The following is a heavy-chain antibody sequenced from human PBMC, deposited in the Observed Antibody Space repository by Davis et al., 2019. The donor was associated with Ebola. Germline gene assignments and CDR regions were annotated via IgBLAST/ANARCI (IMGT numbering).Heavy chain of an antibody. J-gene: IGHJ2*01. V-gene: IGHV5-10-1*01. CDR3: ARRKCDSSSCHWYFDL. CDR2: IDPSDSYT. D-gene: IGHD6-13*01. CDR1: GYSFTSYW. Sequence: GESLKISCKGSGYSFTSYWISWVRQMPEKGLEWMGRIDPSDSYTNYSPSFQGHVTISADKSISTAYLQWSSLKASDTAMYYCARRKCDSSSCHWYFDLWGRGTLVTVSS.